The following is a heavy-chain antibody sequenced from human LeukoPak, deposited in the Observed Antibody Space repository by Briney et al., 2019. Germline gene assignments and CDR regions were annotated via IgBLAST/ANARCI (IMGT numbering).Heavy chain of an antibody. CDR1: GFTFSSYG. V-gene: IGHV3-30*18. D-gene: IGHD3-16*01. J-gene: IGHJ4*02. CDR2: ISYDGSNK. Sequence: PGGSLRLSCAASGFTFSSYGMHWVRQAPGKGLEWVAVISYDGSNKYYADSVKARFTISRDNSKNTLYLQMNSQRAEDTALYYCAKDRPDGFGRIMTSPPSYWGQGTLVTVSS. CDR3: AKDRPDGFGRIMTSPPSY.